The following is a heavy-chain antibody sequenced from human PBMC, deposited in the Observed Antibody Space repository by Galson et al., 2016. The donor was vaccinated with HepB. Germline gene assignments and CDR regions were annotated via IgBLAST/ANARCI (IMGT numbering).Heavy chain of an antibody. J-gene: IGHJ3*01. CDR3: AKVRTTLLDDQRKGWDSFDF. CDR1: GFTFNXXX. V-gene: IGHV3-9*01. D-gene: IGHD1-7*01. Sequence: SLRLSCAASGFTFNXXXMHXXXQAXXKGLXXVSXXXWNXGXTGYAASVXGRFTISRDNTKNSLYLQMXSLRPEDTALYYCAKVRTTLLDDQRKGWDSFDFWGQXTVXTXSS. CDR2: XXWNXGXT.